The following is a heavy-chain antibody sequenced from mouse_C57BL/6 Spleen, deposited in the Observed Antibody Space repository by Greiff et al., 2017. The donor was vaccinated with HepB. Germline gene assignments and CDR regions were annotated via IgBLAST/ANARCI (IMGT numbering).Heavy chain of an antibody. CDR1: GYTFTDYY. CDR2: IYPGSGNT. D-gene: IGHD2-1*01. Sequence: QVQLQQSGAELVRPGASVKLSCKASGYTFTDYYINWVKQRPGQGIEWIARIYPGSGNTYYNEKFKGKATLTAEKSSSTAYMQLSSLTSEDSAVYFCARSDYGNYGGYFDVWGTGTTVTVSS. CDR3: ARSDYGNYGGYFDV. V-gene: IGHV1-76*01. J-gene: IGHJ1*03.